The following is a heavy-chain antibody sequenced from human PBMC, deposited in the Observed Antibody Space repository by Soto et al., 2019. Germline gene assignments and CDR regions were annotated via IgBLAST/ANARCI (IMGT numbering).Heavy chain of an antibody. V-gene: IGHV3-74*01. CDR2: INSAGSST. CDR3: ALSHTVTTDY. CDR1: GFTCSSHW. D-gene: IGHD4-17*01. J-gene: IGHJ4*02. Sequence: PGGSLRLSCAASGFTCSSHWMSWVRQAPGKGLVWVSRINSAGSSTSYADSVKGRFTISRDNAKNTLYLQMNSLRAEDTAVYYCALSHTVTTDYWGQGTLVTVSS.